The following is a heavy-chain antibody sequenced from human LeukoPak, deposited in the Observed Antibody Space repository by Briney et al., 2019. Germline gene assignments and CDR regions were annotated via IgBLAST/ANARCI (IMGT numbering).Heavy chain of an antibody. Sequence: ASVKVSCKASGYTFNGYYIHLGRHAPAPGHEWVGWINPNSGDTSHPQQFHRSVTMTRGRSIHTAYMALTKLSADGTAVYYCARVSGSYWGTLFDYWGQGTLVTVSS. CDR1: GYTFNGYY. CDR2: INPNSGDT. J-gene: IGHJ4*02. CDR3: ARVSGSYWGTLFDY. D-gene: IGHD1-26*01. V-gene: IGHV1-2*02.